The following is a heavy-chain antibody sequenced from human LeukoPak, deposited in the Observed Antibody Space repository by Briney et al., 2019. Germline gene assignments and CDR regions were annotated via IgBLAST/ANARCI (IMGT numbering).Heavy chain of an antibody. CDR3: TRVGYIDEGIDY. V-gene: IGHV3-21*06. Sequence: PGGSLRLSCAASGFTFSSYSMNWVRQAPGKGLEWVSSISSSSSYIYYADSVKGRFSNSRDDAKNSLYLQMNSLRAEDTAIYYCTRVGYIDEGIDYWGQGTLVTVSS. J-gene: IGHJ4*02. CDR2: ISSSSSYI. D-gene: IGHD5-24*01. CDR1: GFTFSSYS.